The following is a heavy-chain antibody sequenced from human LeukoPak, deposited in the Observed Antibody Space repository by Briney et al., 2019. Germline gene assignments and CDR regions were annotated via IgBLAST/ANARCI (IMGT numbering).Heavy chain of an antibody. CDR3: ASLVVTDDWAFDI. Sequence: PGGSLRLSCAASGFAFSRYWMHWIRQAPGKGLVWVSAIYTDGTTKRYADSVKGRFTISRDNAKNTLYLQMNSLSVEDTAVYYCASLVVTDDWAFDIWGQETMVTVSS. CDR1: GFAFSRYW. V-gene: IGHV3-74*01. CDR2: IYTDGTTK. J-gene: IGHJ3*02. D-gene: IGHD2-21*02.